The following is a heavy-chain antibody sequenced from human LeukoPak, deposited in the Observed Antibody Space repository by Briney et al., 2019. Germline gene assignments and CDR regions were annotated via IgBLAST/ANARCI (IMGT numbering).Heavy chain of an antibody. D-gene: IGHD6-19*01. CDR1: GYTFTHFD. V-gene: IGHV1-8*01. Sequence: ASVKVSCKASGYTFTHFDINWVRQAAGQGLEWMGWMNPNSGNTGYAQKFQGRVTMTMNTSITTAYMEVSSLISEDTAVYYCARGPQWRGDYYYIDVWGRGTTVTVSS. J-gene: IGHJ6*03. CDR2: MNPNSGNT. CDR3: ARGPQWRGDYYYIDV.